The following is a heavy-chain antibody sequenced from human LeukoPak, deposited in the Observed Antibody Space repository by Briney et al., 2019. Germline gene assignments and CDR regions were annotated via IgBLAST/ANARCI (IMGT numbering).Heavy chain of an antibody. Sequence: PGGSLRLSCAASGFTVSSNYMSWVRQPPGKGLEWVSVIYSGGSTYYADSVKGRFTISRDNSKNTLYLQMNSLRAADTAVYYCARDLSGSGINHYWGQGTLVTVSS. CDR1: GFTVSSNY. D-gene: IGHD3-10*01. V-gene: IGHV3-53*01. J-gene: IGHJ4*02. CDR3: ARDLSGSGINHY. CDR2: IYSGGST.